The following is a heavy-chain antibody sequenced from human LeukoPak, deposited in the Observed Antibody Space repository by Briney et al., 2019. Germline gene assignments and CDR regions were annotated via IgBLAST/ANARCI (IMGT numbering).Heavy chain of an antibody. CDR1: GDTFTSYA. CDR2: INAGNGNT. CDR3: ARDMEMATISGIDY. D-gene: IGHD5-24*01. Sequence: GASVKVSCKASGDTFTSYAMHWVRQAPGQRLEWMGWINAGNGNTKYSQKFQGRVTITRDTSASTAYMELSSLRSEDTAVYYCARDMEMATISGIDYWGQGTLVTVSS. V-gene: IGHV1-3*01. J-gene: IGHJ4*02.